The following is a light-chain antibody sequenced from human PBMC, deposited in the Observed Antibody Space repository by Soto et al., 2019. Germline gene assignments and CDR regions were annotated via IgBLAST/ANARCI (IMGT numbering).Light chain of an antibody. J-gene: IGLJ1*01. CDR3: CPYAGTYSYV. Sequence: QSALTQPRSVSGSPGQSVTISCTGTSSDVGGYNYVSWYQQHPGKAPKLRIYDVRKWPSGVLDRFSGSKFGNTASLTISGLQAEDEADYYCCPYAGTYSYVFGTGTKVTVL. CDR1: SSDVGGYNY. CDR2: DVR. V-gene: IGLV2-11*01.